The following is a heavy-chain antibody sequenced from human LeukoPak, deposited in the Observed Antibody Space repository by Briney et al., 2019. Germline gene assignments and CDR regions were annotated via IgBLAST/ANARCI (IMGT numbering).Heavy chain of an antibody. D-gene: IGHD4-17*01. J-gene: IGHJ4*02. CDR2: ISSSGRTF. V-gene: IGHV3-48*03. Sequence: GGSLRLSCAASGFTFSSYEMNWVRQAPGKGLEWVSYISSSGRTFYYADSVKGRFIISRDNAKNSLFLQMDSLRAEDTALYYCTRGSYGDYGYWGQGTLVTVSS. CDR1: GFTFSSYE. CDR3: TRGSYGDYGY.